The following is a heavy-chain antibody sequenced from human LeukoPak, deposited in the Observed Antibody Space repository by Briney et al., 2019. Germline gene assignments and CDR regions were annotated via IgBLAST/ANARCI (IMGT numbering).Heavy chain of an antibody. D-gene: IGHD3-22*01. CDR3: ARGPAASGYYDSRGRYGYFDY. Sequence: GGSLRLSCAASGFTVSSNYMSWVRQAPGKGLEWVSYISSSGSTIYYADSVKGRFTISRDNAKNSLYLQMSSLRAEDTAVYYCARGPAASGYYDSRGRYGYFDYWGQGTLVTVSS. V-gene: IGHV3-11*04. CDR1: GFTVSSNY. J-gene: IGHJ4*02. CDR2: ISSSGSTI.